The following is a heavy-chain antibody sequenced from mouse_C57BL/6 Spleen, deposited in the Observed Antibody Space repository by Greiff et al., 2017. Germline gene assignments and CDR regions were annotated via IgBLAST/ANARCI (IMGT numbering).Heavy chain of an antibody. CDR3: ARHYYGSSYWYFDV. CDR1: GFNIKDYY. V-gene: IGHV14-2*01. D-gene: IGHD1-1*01. Sequence: VQLQQSGAELVKPGASVKLSCTASGFNIKDYYMHWVKQRTEQGLEWIGRIDPEDGETKYAPNFQGKATITADTSSNTAYLQLSSLTSEDTAVYYCARHYYGSSYWYFDVWGTGTTVTVSS. CDR2: IDPEDGET. J-gene: IGHJ1*03.